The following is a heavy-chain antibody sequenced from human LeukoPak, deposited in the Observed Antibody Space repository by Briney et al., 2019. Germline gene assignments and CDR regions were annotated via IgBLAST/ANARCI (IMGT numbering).Heavy chain of an antibody. Sequence: GGSLRLSCAASGFTFSSYWMTWVRQAPGKGLEWVANIKQDGSEKYYVDSMKGRFAIPRDNTKNSLYLQMSSLRVEDTAVYYCARHYGPWGQGTLVTVSS. CDR1: GFTFSSYW. CDR3: ARHYGP. CDR2: IKQDGSEK. D-gene: IGHD3-16*01. V-gene: IGHV3-7*03. J-gene: IGHJ5*02.